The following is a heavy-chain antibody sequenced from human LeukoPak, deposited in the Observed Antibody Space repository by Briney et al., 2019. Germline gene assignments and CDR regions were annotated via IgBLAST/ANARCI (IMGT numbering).Heavy chain of an antibody. V-gene: IGHV3-33*01. CDR2: IWYDGSNK. CDR1: GFTFGGYG. Sequence: PGGSLRLSCAASGFTFGGYGMHWVRQAPGRGLEWVAVIWYDGSNKYYADSVKGRFTISRDNSKNTLYLQMNSLRAEDTAVYYCARDRALYYYYGMDVWGQGTTVTVSS. CDR3: ARDRALYYYYGMDV. J-gene: IGHJ6*02.